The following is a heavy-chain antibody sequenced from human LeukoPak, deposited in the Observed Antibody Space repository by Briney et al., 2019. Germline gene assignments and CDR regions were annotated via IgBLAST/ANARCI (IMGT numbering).Heavy chain of an antibody. CDR1: GYTFTGYY. CDR2: MNPNSGNT. Sequence: GASVKVSCKASGYTFTGYYMHWVRQAPGQGLEWMGWMNPNSGNTGYAQKFQGRVTMTRNTSISTAYMELSSLRSEDTAVYYCASSHGDWFDPWGQGTLVTVSS. V-gene: IGHV1-8*02. CDR3: ASSHGDWFDP. J-gene: IGHJ5*02.